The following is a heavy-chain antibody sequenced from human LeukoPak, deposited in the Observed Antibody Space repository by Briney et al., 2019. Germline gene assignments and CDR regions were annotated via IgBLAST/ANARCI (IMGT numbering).Heavy chain of an antibody. CDR3: AEAVAGTSFDY. CDR2: INPNSGGT. V-gene: IGHV1-2*02. CDR1: GYTFTCYY. J-gene: IGHJ4*02. Sequence: ASVKVSCKASGYTFTCYYMHWVRQAPGQGLEWMGWINPNSGGTNYAQKFQGRGSMTRDTSISTAYMELARLRSDDTAVYYCAEAVAGTSFDYWGQGTLVTVSS. D-gene: IGHD6-19*01.